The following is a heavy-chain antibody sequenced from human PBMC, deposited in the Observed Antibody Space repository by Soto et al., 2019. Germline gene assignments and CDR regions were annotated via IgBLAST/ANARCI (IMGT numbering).Heavy chain of an antibody. CDR2: SRNKVNSFTT. CDR1: GLTFSDHY. J-gene: IGHJ4*02. D-gene: IGHD3-22*01. V-gene: IGHV3-72*01. CDR3: VSLPLYDSGGYYPTY. Sequence: EVQLVESGGDLVQPGGSLRLSCAASGLTFSDHYMDWVRQAPGKGLEWVGRSRNKVNSFTTEYDASVKGRFTISRDNSNTSLYLQMNSLKTEDTAVYYCVSLPLYDSGGYYPTYWGQGTLVTVSS.